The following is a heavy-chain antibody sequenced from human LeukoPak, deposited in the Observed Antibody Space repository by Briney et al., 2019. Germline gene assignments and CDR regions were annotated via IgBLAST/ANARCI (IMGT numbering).Heavy chain of an antibody. V-gene: IGHV3-48*01. CDR2: ISSSGSTM. D-gene: IGHD5/OR15-5a*01. Sequence: GGSLRLSCAASGFTFSSYSMNWVRQAPGKGLEWVAFISSSGSTMYYADSVRGRFTLSRDSAKTSLFLQMNSLRAEDTAVYYCSRSKMSPYSYYGMDVWGRGTTVTVSS. J-gene: IGHJ6*02. CDR3: SRSKMSPYSYYGMDV. CDR1: GFTFSSYS.